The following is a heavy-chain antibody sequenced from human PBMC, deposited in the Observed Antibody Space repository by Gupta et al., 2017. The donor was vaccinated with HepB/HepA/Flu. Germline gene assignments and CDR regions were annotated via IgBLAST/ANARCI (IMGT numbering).Heavy chain of an antibody. D-gene: IGHD6-19*01. V-gene: IGHV3-23*01. CDR1: GFTFSSSA. CDR3: AKVTGAVAAKGDWDQH. Sequence: EVQLLESGGGLVQPGGSLRLSCAASGFTFSSSAMSWVRQAPGKGLEWVSSISGSGGTTYYADSVKGRFTISRDNSKNTLYLQMNTLRAEDTAFYYCAKVTGAVAAKGDWDQHWGQGTLATVSS. CDR2: ISGSGGTT. J-gene: IGHJ1*01.